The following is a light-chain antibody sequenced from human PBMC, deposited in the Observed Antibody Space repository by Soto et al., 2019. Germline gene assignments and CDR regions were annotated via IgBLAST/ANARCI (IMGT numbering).Light chain of an antibody. CDR1: SSDVGGFDS. CDR2: EVT. Sequence: QSVLTQPASVSGSPGQSITLSCTGTSSDVGGFDSVSWYQQHPGSAPKLMIYEVTNRPSGVSHRFSGSKSGNTASLTISGLQTEDEADYYCSSYTSSNTLVFGTGTKVTVL. CDR3: SSYTSSNTLV. V-gene: IGLV2-14*01. J-gene: IGLJ1*01.